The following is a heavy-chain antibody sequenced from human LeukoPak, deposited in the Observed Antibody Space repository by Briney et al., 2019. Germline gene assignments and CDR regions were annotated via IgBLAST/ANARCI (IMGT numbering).Heavy chain of an antibody. D-gene: IGHD6-25*01. Sequence: GGSLRLSCAASGFTFSSYSMNWVRQAPGKGLEWVSYISSSSSTIYYADSVKGRFTISRNNTKNSLYLQMNSLRAEDTAVYYCARGGGWGSGVKNWFDPWGQGTLVTVSS. CDR1: GFTFSSYS. V-gene: IGHV3-48*01. J-gene: IGHJ5*02. CDR3: ARGGGWGSGVKNWFDP. CDR2: ISSSSSTI.